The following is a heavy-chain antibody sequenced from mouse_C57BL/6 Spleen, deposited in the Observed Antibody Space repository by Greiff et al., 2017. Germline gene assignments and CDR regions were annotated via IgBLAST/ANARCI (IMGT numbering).Heavy chain of an antibody. CDR2: ISSGGDYI. D-gene: IGHD2-3*01. Sequence: EVKLMESGEGLVKPGGSLKLSCAASGFTFSSYAMSWVRQTPEKRLEWVAYISSGGDYIYYADTVKGRFTISRDNARNTLYLQMSSLKSEDTAMYYCTRDGSDPPYYYAMDYWGQGTSVTVSS. CDR3: TRDGSDPPYYYAMDY. J-gene: IGHJ4*01. V-gene: IGHV5-9-1*02. CDR1: GFTFSSYA.